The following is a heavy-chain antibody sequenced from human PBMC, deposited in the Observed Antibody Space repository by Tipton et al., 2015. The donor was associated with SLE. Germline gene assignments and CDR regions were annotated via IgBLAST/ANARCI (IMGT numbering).Heavy chain of an antibody. CDR2: GFRAGYT. CDR3: AREFLNPVTTVHYYFDL. CDR1: NYSVTSGHYY. Sequence: TLSLTCSITNYSVTSGHYYWGWVRQCPGKGLEWIGSGFRAGYTYYNPSLESRVSISVDTDKNEVSLTLISVTAADTAVYYCAREFLNPVTTVHYYFDLWGRGTLVTVSS. D-gene: IGHD4-11*01. V-gene: IGHV4-38-2*02. J-gene: IGHJ2*01.